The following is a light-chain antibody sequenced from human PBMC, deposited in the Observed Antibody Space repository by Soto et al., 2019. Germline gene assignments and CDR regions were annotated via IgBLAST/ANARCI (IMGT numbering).Light chain of an antibody. V-gene: IGKV3-11*01. CDR2: DAS. J-gene: IGKJ4*01. CDR3: QQRSNWPPVT. Sequence: EIVLTQSPATLSLSPGERATLSCRASQSVSNYLAWYQQKPGQAPRLLIYDASNRASRIPARFSGSGSGTDFTLTISSLDPEDFAVYYCQQRSNWPPVTFGGGTKVEIK. CDR1: QSVSNY.